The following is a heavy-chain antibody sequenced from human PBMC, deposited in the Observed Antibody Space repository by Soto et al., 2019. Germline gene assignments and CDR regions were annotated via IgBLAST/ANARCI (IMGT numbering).Heavy chain of an antibody. CDR2: ISGSGGST. J-gene: IGHJ4*02. Sequence: GGSLRLSCAASGFTFSSYAMSWVRQAPGKGLEWVSAISGSGGSTYYADSVKGRFTISRDNSKNTLYLQMNSLRAEDTAVYYCAKDFENIVVVVAATPPDYWGQGTLVTVSS. CDR3: AKDFENIVVVVAATPPDY. CDR1: GFTFSSYA. V-gene: IGHV3-23*01. D-gene: IGHD2-15*01.